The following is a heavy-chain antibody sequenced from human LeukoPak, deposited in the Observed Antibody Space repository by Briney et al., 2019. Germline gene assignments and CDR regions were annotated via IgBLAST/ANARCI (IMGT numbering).Heavy chain of an antibody. J-gene: IGHJ6*04. CDR2: ISWDGGST. Sequence: GGSLRLSCAASGFTFDDYAMHWVRQAPGKGLEWVSLISWDGGSTYYADSVKGRFTVSRDNAKNSLYLQMNSLRAEDTAVYYCAELGITMIGGVWGKGTTVTISS. D-gene: IGHD3-10*02. CDR1: GFTFDDYA. V-gene: IGHV3-43D*03. CDR3: AELGITMIGGV.